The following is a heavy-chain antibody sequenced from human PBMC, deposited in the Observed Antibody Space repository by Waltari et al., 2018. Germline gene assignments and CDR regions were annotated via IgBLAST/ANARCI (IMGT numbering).Heavy chain of an antibody. V-gene: IGHV3-48*04. Sequence: EVQLVESGGGLVQPGGSLRLSCAASGFTFSTYSMNWVRQAPGKGLEWVSYFSSSSSTIYYADSVKGRFTFSRDNAKNSLYLQMNSLRAEDTAVYYCARDNDYYFDYWGQGTLVTVSS. D-gene: IGHD2-21*02. CDR3: ARDNDYYFDY. CDR2: FSSSSSTI. CDR1: GFTFSTYS. J-gene: IGHJ4*02.